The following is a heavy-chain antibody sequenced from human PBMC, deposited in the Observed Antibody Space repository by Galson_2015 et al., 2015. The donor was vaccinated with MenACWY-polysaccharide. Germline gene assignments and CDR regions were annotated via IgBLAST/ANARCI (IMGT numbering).Heavy chain of an antibody. V-gene: IGHV3-23*01. CDR2: ISGSGGST. CDR1: GFTFSSYA. D-gene: IGHD6-19*01. CDR3: AKCGGSSGWYVGRDNWFDP. J-gene: IGHJ5*02. Sequence: SLRLSCAASGFTFSSYAMSWVRQAPGKGLEWVSAISGSGGSTYYADSVKGRSTISKDNSKNTLYLQMNSLRAEDTAVYYCAKCGGSSGWYVGRDNWFDPWGQGTLVTVSS.